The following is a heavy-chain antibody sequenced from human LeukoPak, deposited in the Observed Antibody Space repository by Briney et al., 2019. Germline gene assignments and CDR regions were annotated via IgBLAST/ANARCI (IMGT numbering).Heavy chain of an antibody. CDR3: ARSYSNYPPFYFDY. J-gene: IGHJ4*02. CDR1: GGSFSGYY. CDR2: INHSGST. D-gene: IGHD4-11*01. V-gene: IGHV4-34*01. Sequence: SETLSLTCAVYGGSFSGYYWSWIRQPPGKGLEWIGEINHSGSTNYNPSLKSRVTISVDTSKNQFSLKLSSVTAADTAVYYCARSYSNYPPFYFDYWGQGTLVTVSS.